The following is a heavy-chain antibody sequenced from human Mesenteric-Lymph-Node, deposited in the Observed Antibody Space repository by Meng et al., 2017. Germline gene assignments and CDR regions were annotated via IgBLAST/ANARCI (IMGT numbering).Heavy chain of an antibody. D-gene: IGHD3-22*01. V-gene: IGHV1-2*06. CDR2: INPNTDAS. J-gene: IGHJ4*02. Sequence: ASVKVSCKASGYRLTDYYIHWVRQAPGQGLEWMGRINPNTDASKYAQKFQGRVTMTRDTSISTAYMELSRLTSDDAAVYYCEGYYYDSSGYYVPFGYWGQGTLVTVSS. CDR3: EGYYYDSSGYYVPFGY. CDR1: GYRLTDYY.